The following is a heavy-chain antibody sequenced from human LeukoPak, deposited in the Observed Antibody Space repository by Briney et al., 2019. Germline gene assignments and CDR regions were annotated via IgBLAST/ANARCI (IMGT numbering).Heavy chain of an antibody. J-gene: IGHJ4*02. Sequence: PGGSLRLSCAASGFTFSSYDMNWVRQAPGKGLEWVSYISRGGSTIYYAESVKGRFTISRDNAKNSLYLLMNSLRAEDTAVYFCARVVYSSGWSYFDYWGQGTLVTVSS. CDR2: ISRGGSTI. V-gene: IGHV3-48*03. CDR3: ARVVYSSGWSYFDY. CDR1: GFTFSSYD. D-gene: IGHD6-19*01.